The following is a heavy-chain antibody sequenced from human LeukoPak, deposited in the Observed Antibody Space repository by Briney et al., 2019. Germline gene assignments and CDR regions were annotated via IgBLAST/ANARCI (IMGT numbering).Heavy chain of an antibody. J-gene: IGHJ4*02. D-gene: IGHD4-17*01. Sequence: GGSLRLSCAASGFTFSSYSMNWVRQAPGKGLEWVSSISSSSSTIYYADSVKGRFTISRDNAKNSLYLQMNSLRAEDTAVYYCARDRGYGDYVDPFDYWGRGTLVTVSS. V-gene: IGHV3-48*01. CDR3: ARDRGYGDYVDPFDY. CDR1: GFTFSSYS. CDR2: ISSSSSTI.